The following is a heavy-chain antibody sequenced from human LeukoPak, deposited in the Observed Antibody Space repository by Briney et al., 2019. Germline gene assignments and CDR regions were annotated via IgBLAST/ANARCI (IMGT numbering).Heavy chain of an antibody. D-gene: IGHD5-18*01. Sequence: GGSLRLSCAASGFAFSSNWMHWVRQTPGKGLVWVSRINSGGSGTSYADSVEGRFTISRDNAKNTLYLQMNSLRAEDTAVYYCARDAVDTANAVWGQGTTVTVSS. CDR1: GFAFSSNW. J-gene: IGHJ6*02. CDR3: ARDAVDTANAV. V-gene: IGHV3-74*01. CDR2: INSGGSGT.